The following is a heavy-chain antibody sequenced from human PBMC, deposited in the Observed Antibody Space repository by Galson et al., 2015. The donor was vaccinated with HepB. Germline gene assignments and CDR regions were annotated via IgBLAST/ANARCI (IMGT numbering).Heavy chain of an antibody. CDR2: ISSSSSTI. J-gene: IGHJ4*02. Sequence: SLRLSCAASGFTFSSYSMNWVRQAPGKGLEWVSYISSSSSTIYYADSVKGRFTISRDNAKNSLYLQMNSLRAEDTAVYYCARVAYCSSTSCPRHYFDYWGQGTLVTVSS. CDR1: GFTFSSYS. V-gene: IGHV3-48*01. D-gene: IGHD2-2*01. CDR3: ARVAYCSSTSCPRHYFDY.